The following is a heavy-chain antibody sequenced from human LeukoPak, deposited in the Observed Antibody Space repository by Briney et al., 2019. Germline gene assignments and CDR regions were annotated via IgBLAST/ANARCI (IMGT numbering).Heavy chain of an antibody. CDR3: ARGENNYGYYYFDY. CDR1: GFTFSSYS. D-gene: IGHD5-18*01. J-gene: IGHJ4*02. V-gene: IGHV3-21*01. Sequence: GGSLRLSCAASGFTFSSYSMNWVRQAPGKGLEWVSSISSSSSYIYYADSVKGRFTISRDNAKNSLYLQMNSLRAEDTAVYYCARGENNYGYYYFDYWGQGTLVTVSS. CDR2: ISSSSSYI.